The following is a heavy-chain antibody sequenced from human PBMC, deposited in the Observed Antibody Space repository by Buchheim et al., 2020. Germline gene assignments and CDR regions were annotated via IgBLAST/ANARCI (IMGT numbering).Heavy chain of an antibody. CDR3: ARRGMRLYYYDSSGYYYAGYNWFDP. CDR2: INHSGST. D-gene: IGHD3-22*01. V-gene: IGHV4-34*01. J-gene: IGHJ5*02. CDR1: GGSFSGYY. Sequence: QVQLQQWGAGLLKPSETLSLTCAVYGGSFSGYYWSWIRQPPGKGLEWIGEINHSGSTNYNPSLKSRVTISVDTSKNQFSLKLSSVTAADTAVYYCARRGMRLYYYDSSGYYYAGYNWFDPWGQGTL.